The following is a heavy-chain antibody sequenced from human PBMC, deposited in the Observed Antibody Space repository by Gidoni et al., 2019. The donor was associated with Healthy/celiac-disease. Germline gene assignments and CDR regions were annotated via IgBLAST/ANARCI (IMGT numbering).Heavy chain of an antibody. CDR3: TNYDILTGYYY. CDR1: GFPFGDYA. D-gene: IGHD3-9*01. CDR2: IRSKAYGGTT. J-gene: IGHJ4*02. Sequence: EVQLVESGGGLVKPGRSLRLSCTASGFPFGDYAMSWFRQAPGKGLEWVGFIRSKAYGGTTEYAASVKGRFTISRDDSKSSAYLQMNSLKTEDTAVYYCTNYDILTGYYYWGQGTLVTVSS. V-gene: IGHV3-49*05.